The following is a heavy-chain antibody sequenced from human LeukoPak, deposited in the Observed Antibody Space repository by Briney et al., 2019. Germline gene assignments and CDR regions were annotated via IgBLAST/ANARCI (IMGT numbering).Heavy chain of an antibody. CDR3: ARVLWFGELHFDY. Sequence: TGGSLRLSCAASGFTFGDYYMSWIRQAPGKGLEWVSYISSSGSTIYYADSVKGRFTISRDNAKNSLYLQMNSLRAEDTAVYYCARVLWFGELHFDYWGQGTLVTVSS. CDR2: ISSSGSTI. V-gene: IGHV3-11*01. J-gene: IGHJ4*02. D-gene: IGHD3-10*01. CDR1: GFTFGDYY.